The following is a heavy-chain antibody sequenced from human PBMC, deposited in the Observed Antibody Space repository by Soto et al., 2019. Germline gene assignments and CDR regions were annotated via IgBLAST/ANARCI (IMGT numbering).Heavy chain of an antibody. CDR1: GGSISSYY. Sequence: ASETLSLTCTVSGGSISSYYWSWIRQPAGKGLEWIGRIYTSGSTNYNPSLKSRVTMSVDTSKNQFSLKLSSVTAADTAVYYCARVNIGDYYDSSGYPINRSYAFDIWGQGTMVTVSS. V-gene: IGHV4-4*07. CDR2: IYTSGST. D-gene: IGHD3-22*01. J-gene: IGHJ3*02. CDR3: ARVNIGDYYDSSGYPINRSYAFDI.